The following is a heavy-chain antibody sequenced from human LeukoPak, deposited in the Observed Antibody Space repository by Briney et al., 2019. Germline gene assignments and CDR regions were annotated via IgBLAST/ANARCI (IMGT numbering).Heavy chain of an antibody. Sequence: GGPLRLSCAASGFTFSSYGMHWVRQAPGKGLEWVAFIRYDGSNKYYADSVKGRFTISRDNSKNTLYLQMNSLRAEDTAVYYCAKDYLRVVVIANDAFDIWGQGTMVTVSS. CDR2: IRYDGSNK. V-gene: IGHV3-30*02. J-gene: IGHJ3*02. CDR3: AKDYLRVVVIANDAFDI. D-gene: IGHD3-22*01. CDR1: GFTFSSYG.